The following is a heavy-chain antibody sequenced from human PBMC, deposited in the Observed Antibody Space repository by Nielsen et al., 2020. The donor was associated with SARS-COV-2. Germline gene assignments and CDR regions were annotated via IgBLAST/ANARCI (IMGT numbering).Heavy chain of an antibody. CDR2: IYYSGST. CDR1: GGSISSGGYY. CDR3: ARDPYAAAVKGYYYYGMDV. J-gene: IGHJ6*02. V-gene: IGHV4-31*03. Sequence: SETLSLTCTVSGGSISSGGYYWSWIRQHPGKGLEWIGYIYYSGSTYYNPSLKSRVTISVDTSKNQFSLKLSSVTAADTAVYYCARDPYAAAVKGYYYYGMDVWGQGTTVIVSS. D-gene: IGHD6-13*01.